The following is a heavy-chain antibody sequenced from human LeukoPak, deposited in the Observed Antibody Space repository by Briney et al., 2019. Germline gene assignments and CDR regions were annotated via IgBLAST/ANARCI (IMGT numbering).Heavy chain of an antibody. Sequence: ASVKVSCKASGYTFTSYGISWVRQAPGQGLEWMGWISAYNGNTNYAQKLQGRVTMTTDTSTSTAYMELRSLRSDGTAVYYCARVRRIAAAGTHYYYMDVWGKGTTVTVSS. CDR3: ARVRRIAAAGTHYYYMDV. CDR2: ISAYNGNT. V-gene: IGHV1-18*01. D-gene: IGHD6-13*01. CDR1: GYTFTSYG. J-gene: IGHJ6*03.